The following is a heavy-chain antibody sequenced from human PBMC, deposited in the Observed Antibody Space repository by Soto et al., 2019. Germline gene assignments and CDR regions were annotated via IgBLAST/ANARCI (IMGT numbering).Heavy chain of an antibody. CDR2: ISSGSVHI. D-gene: IGHD1-1*01. CDR3: ARYDAFKAFDL. Sequence: EVELVESGGGLLKPGGSLRLSCAASGFTFNSYSVNWVRQAPGKGLEWVASISSGSVHIDFADSVKGRFNISRDEETTSVYLQMDSLRVEDTGIYYCARYDAFKAFDLWGQGTMVPVSS. CDR1: GFTFNSYS. V-gene: IGHV3-21*02. J-gene: IGHJ3*01.